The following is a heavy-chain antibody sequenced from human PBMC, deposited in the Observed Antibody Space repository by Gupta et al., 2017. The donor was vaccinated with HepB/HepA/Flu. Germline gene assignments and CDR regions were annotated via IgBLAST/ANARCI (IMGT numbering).Heavy chain of an antibody. J-gene: IGHJ6*02. V-gene: IGHV3-66*01. CDR2: SYSSGST. D-gene: IGHD6-19*01. CDR1: GFTVSRNY. Sequence: EVQLVESGGGLVQPGGSLRLSCAASGFTVSRNYMNWVRQAPGKGLEWVSVSYSSGSTYYAESVKGRFTISRDNSKNTLYLQINSLRAEDTAMYYCAREPSGAVAGSYGMDVWGQGTTVTVSS. CDR3: AREPSGAVAGSYGMDV.